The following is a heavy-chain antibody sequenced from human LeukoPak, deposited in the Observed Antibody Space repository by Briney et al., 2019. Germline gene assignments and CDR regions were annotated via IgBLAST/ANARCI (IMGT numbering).Heavy chain of an antibody. Sequence: PGGSLRLSCAASGFTFSSYGMHWVRQAPGKGLEWVAVISYDGSNKYYADSVKGRFTISRDSSKNTLYLQMNSLRAEDTAVYYCAKVHSSSWYPIDYWGQGTLVTVSS. CDR1: GFTFSSYG. J-gene: IGHJ4*02. CDR2: ISYDGSNK. D-gene: IGHD6-13*01. CDR3: AKVHSSSWYPIDY. V-gene: IGHV3-30*18.